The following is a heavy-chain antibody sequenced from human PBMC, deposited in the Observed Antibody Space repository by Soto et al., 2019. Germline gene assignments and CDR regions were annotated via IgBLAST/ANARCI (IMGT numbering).Heavy chain of an antibody. V-gene: IGHV4-30-4*01. CDR1: DGAISSGDEY. D-gene: IGHD2-2*01. CDR2: IYYSGST. CDR3: ARAIGYCSSTSCYPYYYGMDV. J-gene: IGHJ6*02. Sequence: PSETLSHNCTVSDGAISSGDEYWSWISQPRGRGLGWIGYIYYSGSTYYNPSLKSRVTISVDTSKNQFSLKLSSVTAADTAVYYCARAIGYCSSTSCYPYYYGMDVWGQGTTVTVSS.